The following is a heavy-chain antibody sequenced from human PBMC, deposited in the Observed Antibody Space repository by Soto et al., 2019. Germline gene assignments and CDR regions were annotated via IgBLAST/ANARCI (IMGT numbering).Heavy chain of an antibody. J-gene: IGHJ3*02. CDR1: GVTCGDDY. CDR3: ASLNVVYYDILTGNMHPDAFDI. Sequence: TWGSLRLSCAASGVTCGDDYMSWIRQAPGKGLEWVSYISSSSSYTNYADSVKGRFTISRDNAKNSLYLQMNSLRAEDTAVYYCASLNVVYYDILTGNMHPDAFDIWGHWTTVIVS. V-gene: IGHV3-11*06. CDR2: ISSSSSYT. D-gene: IGHD3-9*01.